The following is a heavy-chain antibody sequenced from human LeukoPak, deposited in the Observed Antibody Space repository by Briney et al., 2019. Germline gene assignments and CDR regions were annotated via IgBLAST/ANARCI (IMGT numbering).Heavy chain of an antibody. CDR3: ARRIASAYALDS. Sequence: PSETLSLTCTVSGGSISGAYWSWIRQPPGKGLEWIGYIYPSGITNYNPSLKSRVTMSVDTSKNQFSLNLSSVTAADTAVYYCARRIASAYALDSWGQGTLVTVSS. CDR1: GGSISGAY. D-gene: IGHD3-16*01. V-gene: IGHV4-4*09. J-gene: IGHJ4*02. CDR2: IYPSGIT.